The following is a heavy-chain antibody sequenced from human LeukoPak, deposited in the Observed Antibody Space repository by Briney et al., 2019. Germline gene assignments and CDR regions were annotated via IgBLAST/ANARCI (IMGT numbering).Heavy chain of an antibody. Sequence: GGSLRLSWEASGFTFSSYAMSWVRQAPGKGLEWVLAIRGGGGSAYYADSVKGRFTISRDNSKNTLYLQMNSLRAEDTAVYYCAKEGVDYYDSSGPTGSQHWGQGTLVTVSS. D-gene: IGHD3-22*01. V-gene: IGHV3-23*01. CDR1: GFTFSSYA. J-gene: IGHJ1*01. CDR3: AKEGVDYYDSSGPTGSQH. CDR2: IRGGGGSA.